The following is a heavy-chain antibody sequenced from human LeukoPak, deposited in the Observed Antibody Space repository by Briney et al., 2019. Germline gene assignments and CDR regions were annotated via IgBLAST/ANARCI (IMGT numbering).Heavy chain of an antibody. V-gene: IGHV4-59*01. CDR1: GGSISSYY. D-gene: IGHD5-12*01. J-gene: IGHJ5*01. CDR3: ARDPRYSGYDGFDS. CDR2: IYYSGST. Sequence: PSETLSLTCTVSGGSISSYYWTWIRQPPGKGLDWIGYIYYSGSTNYNPSLNSRVTISVDTSKNQFSLKLSSVTAADTAVYYCARDPRYSGYDGFDSWGQGTLVTVSS.